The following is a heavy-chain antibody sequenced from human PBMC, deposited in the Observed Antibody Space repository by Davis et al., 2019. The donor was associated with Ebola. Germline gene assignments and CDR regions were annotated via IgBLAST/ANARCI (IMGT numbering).Heavy chain of an antibody. CDR2: INHSGST. Sequence: SETLSLTCAVYGGSFSGYYWSWIRQPPGKGLEWIGEINHSGSTNYNPSLKSRVTISVDTSKTQFSLKLSSVTAAATAVYYCARLNGKYCSGGSCYYYGMDVWGQGTTVTVSS. V-gene: IGHV4-34*01. J-gene: IGHJ6*02. CDR1: GGSFSGYY. CDR3: ARLNGKYCSGGSCYYYGMDV. D-gene: IGHD2-15*01.